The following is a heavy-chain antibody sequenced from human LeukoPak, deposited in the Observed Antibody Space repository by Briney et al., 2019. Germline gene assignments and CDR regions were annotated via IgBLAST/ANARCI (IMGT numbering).Heavy chain of an antibody. CDR2: ISGSGRDT. D-gene: IGHD4-11*01. CDR3: ANRLQSPEDY. Sequence: GGSLRLSCATSGFTFSGFAMRWVRQAPGKGLEWVSSISGSGRDTYYADSVKGRFTISRDNSKNTLYLQMNSLRAEDTAVYYCANRLQSPEDYWGQGTLVTVSS. CDR1: GFTFSGFA. J-gene: IGHJ4*02. V-gene: IGHV3-23*01.